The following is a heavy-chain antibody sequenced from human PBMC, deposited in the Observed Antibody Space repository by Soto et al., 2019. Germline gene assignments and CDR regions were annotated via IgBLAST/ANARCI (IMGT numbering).Heavy chain of an antibody. Sequence: QVQLVQSGAEVKKPGSSVKVSCKASGGSFNSYAICWVRQAPGHGLEWMGRIIPILDITDYAQNFQGRVTIIADKSTNTAYMELSSLTSEDTAEYYCARDPTDGSGRGDYHLDPWGQGTLVTVSS. CDR3: ARDPTDGSGRGDYHLDP. V-gene: IGHV1-69*04. D-gene: IGHD3-10*01. J-gene: IGHJ5*02. CDR2: IIPILDIT. CDR1: GGSFNSYA.